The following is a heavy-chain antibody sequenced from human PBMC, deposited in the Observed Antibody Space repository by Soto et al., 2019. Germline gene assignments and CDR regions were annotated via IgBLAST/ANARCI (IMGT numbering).Heavy chain of an antibody. V-gene: IGHV1-8*01. J-gene: IGHJ4*02. CDR3: ARPLRNKVGRDY. Sequence: GASVKVSCKASGDTFTSYDINWVRQATEQGLEWMGWMNPNSGYTVYAQNFQGRVTMTRNTSISTAYMALSSLRSEDTAVYYCARPLRNKVGRDYGGQGTKVTSPQ. D-gene: IGHD1-1*01. CDR1: GDTFTSYD. CDR2: MNPNSGYT.